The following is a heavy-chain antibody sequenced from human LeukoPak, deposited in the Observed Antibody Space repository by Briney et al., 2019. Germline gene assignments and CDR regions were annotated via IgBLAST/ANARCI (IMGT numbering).Heavy chain of an antibody. CDR2: IRREGYGGTT. CDR3: TRDHDFWRGPLDV. V-gene: IGHV3-49*03. CDR1: GFNFGDYS. D-gene: IGHD3-3*01. Sequence: GGSLRLSCTASGFNFGDYSLSWFLQAPGVGLEWVAFIRREGYGGTTEHAASVKGRFTISRDDSKSIAYLQMNSLKTEDTGVYYCTRDHDFWRGPLDVWGKGTAVTVSS. J-gene: IGHJ6*04.